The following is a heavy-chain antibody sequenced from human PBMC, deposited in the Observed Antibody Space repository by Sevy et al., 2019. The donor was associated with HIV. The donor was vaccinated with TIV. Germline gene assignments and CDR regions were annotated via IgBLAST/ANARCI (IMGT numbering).Heavy chain of an antibody. CDR3: ARQNGDYEFALDY. CDR1: GFVFSDFA. D-gene: IGHD4-17*01. V-gene: IGHV3-30*04. CDR2: VSYDGTKK. Sequence: GGSLRLSCAASGFVFSDFAMHWVRQAPGKGLEWVAAVSYDGTKKYYSDSVEGRFTISRDNSKNTLFLQMNSLRPEDTAVFYCARQNGDYEFALDYWGQGTLVTVSS. J-gene: IGHJ4*02.